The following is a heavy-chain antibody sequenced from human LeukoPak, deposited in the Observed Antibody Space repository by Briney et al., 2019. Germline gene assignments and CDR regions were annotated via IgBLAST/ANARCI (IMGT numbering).Heavy chain of an antibody. CDR1: GGSISSYY. Sequence: PSETLSLTCTVSGGSISSYYWSWIRQPPGKGLEWIGYIYYSGSTNYNPSLQSRLTLSVDTSKNQFSLKLSSVTAADTAVYYCARPRHYYDGSGYKWYFDLWGRGTLVTVSS. J-gene: IGHJ2*01. CDR2: IYYSGST. V-gene: IGHV4-59*08. CDR3: ARPRHYYDGSGYKWYFDL. D-gene: IGHD3-22*01.